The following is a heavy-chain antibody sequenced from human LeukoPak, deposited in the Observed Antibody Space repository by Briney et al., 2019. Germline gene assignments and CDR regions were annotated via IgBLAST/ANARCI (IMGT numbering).Heavy chain of an antibody. CDR1: GFTFSSYE. V-gene: IGHV3-48*03. Sequence: PGGSLRLSCAASGFTFSSYEMNWVRQAPGKGLEWVSYISSSGSSIYYADSVKGRFTISRDNAKNSLYLQMNSLRAEDTAVYYCARDPDSGNSDSDYFDYWGQGTLVTVSS. D-gene: IGHD4-23*01. CDR2: ISSSGSSI. CDR3: ARDPDSGNSDSDYFDY. J-gene: IGHJ4*02.